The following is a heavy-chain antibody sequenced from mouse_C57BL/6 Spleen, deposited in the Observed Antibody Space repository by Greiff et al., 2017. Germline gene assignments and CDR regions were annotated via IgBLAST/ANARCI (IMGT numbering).Heavy chain of an antibody. D-gene: IGHD1-1*01. J-gene: IGHJ2*01. CDR1: GFTFSDYG. CDR2: ISSGSSTI. CDR3: ARAGHYYGSTFFDY. Sequence: DVKLVESGGGLVKPGGSLKLSCAASGFTFSDYGMHWVRQAPEKGLEWVAYISSGSSTIYYADTVKGRFTISRDNAKNTLFLQMTSLRSEDTAMYYCARAGHYYGSTFFDYWGQGTTLTVSS. V-gene: IGHV5-17*01.